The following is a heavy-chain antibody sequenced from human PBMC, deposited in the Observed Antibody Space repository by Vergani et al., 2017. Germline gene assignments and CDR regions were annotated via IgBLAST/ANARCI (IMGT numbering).Heavy chain of an antibody. CDR3: AKDPSSTSSLPEYGMDV. Sequence: QVQLVESGGGVVQPGRSLRLSCAASGFTFSSYAMHWVRQAPGKGLEWVAVISYDGSNKYYADSVKGRFTISRDNSKNTLYLQMNSLRAEDTAVYYCAKDPSSTSSLPEYGMDVWGQGTTVTVSS. D-gene: IGHD2-2*01. CDR1: GFTFSSYA. V-gene: IGHV3-30-3*01. J-gene: IGHJ6*02. CDR2: ISYDGSNK.